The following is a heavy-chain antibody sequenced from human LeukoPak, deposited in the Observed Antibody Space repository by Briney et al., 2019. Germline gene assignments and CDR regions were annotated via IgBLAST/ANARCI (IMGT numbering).Heavy chain of an antibody. CDR2: ISSSSSTI. Sequence: GGSLRLSCAASGFTFSSYWMTWVRQAPGKGLEWLSYISSSSSTIYYADSVKGRFTISRDNAKNSLYLQMNSLRAEDTALYYCARADYGSGSSYGMDVWGQGTTVTVSS. V-gene: IGHV3-48*01. CDR1: GFTFSSYW. D-gene: IGHD3-10*01. CDR3: ARADYGSGSSYGMDV. J-gene: IGHJ6*02.